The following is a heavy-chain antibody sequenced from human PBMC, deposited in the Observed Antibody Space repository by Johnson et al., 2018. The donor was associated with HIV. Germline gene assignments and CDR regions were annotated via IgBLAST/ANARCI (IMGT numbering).Heavy chain of an antibody. CDR2: IYSGGST. CDR3: SRRSTRSDGFDL. D-gene: IGHD2-2*01. J-gene: IGHJ3*01. V-gene: IGHV3-53*01. Sequence: VQLVESGGGLIQPGGSLRLSCAASGFTVSSNYMSWVRQAPGKGLEWVSVIYSGGSTYYADSVKGRFTISRDNSKNTLYLQMNSLRAEDTAVYYCSRRSTRSDGFDLWGQGTMVIVSS. CDR1: GFTVSSNY.